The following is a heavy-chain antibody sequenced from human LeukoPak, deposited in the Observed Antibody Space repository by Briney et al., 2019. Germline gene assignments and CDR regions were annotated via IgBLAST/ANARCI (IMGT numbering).Heavy chain of an antibody. CDR2: IIPILGTA. Sequence: SVKVSCKASGGTFSSYAISWVRQAPGQGLEWMGGIIPILGTANYAQKFQGRVTITTDESTSTAYMELSSLRSEDTAVYYCARSGRFLESYYFDYWGQGTLVTVSS. CDR3: ARSGRFLESYYFDY. D-gene: IGHD3-3*01. V-gene: IGHV1-69*05. CDR1: GGTFSSYA. J-gene: IGHJ4*02.